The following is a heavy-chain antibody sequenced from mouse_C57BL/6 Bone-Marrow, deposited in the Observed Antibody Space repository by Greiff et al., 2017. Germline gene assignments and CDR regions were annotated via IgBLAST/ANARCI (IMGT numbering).Heavy chain of an antibody. Sequence: VQLQQSGAELVKPGASVKLSCKASGYTFTSYWMHWVKQRPGQGLEWIGMIHPNSGSTNYNEKFKSKATLTVDKSSSTAYMQLSSLTSEDSAVYYCARRNYGNFYFDYWGQGTTLTVSS. CDR2: IHPNSGST. V-gene: IGHV1-64*01. CDR3: ARRNYGNFYFDY. CDR1: GYTFTSYW. D-gene: IGHD2-1*01. J-gene: IGHJ2*01.